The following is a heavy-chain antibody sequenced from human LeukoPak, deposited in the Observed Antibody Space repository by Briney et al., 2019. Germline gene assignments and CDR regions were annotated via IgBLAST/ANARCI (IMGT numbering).Heavy chain of an antibody. CDR2: ISYDGSNK. J-gene: IGHJ4*02. CDR1: RFTFSSYG. V-gene: IGHV3-30*03. Sequence: GGSLRLSCAASRFTFSSYGMHWVRQAPGNGLEWVALISYDGSNKYYTDSVKGRFTISRDNAKNSLYLQMNSLRAEDTAVYYCARAPELENYWGQGTLVTVSS. D-gene: IGHD1-14*01. CDR3: ARAPELENY.